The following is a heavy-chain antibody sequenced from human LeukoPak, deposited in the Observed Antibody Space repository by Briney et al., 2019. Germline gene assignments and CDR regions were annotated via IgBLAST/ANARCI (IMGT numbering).Heavy chain of an antibody. CDR3: AKDHPTVLGY. CDR2: IRCDGSNK. V-gene: IGHV3-30*02. CDR1: GFTFSSYG. D-gene: IGHD4-11*01. J-gene: IGHJ4*02. Sequence: GGSLRLSCAASGFTFSSYGMHWVRQAPGKGLEWVAFIRCDGSNKYYADSVKGRFTISRDNSKNTLYLQMNSLRAEDTAVYYCAKDHPTVLGYWGQGTLVTVSS.